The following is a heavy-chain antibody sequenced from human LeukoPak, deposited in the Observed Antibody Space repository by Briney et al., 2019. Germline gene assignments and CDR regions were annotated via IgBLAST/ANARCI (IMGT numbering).Heavy chain of an antibody. CDR2: ISYDGSNK. D-gene: IGHD2-2*01. CDR3: VRAAVPAAISNWFDP. J-gene: IGHJ5*02. Sequence: GGSLRLSCAPSGFTFSSHAMHWVRQAPGKGLEWVAVISYDGSNKYYADSVKGRFTISRDNSKNTLFLQMNTLRAEDTAVYYCVRAAVPAAISNWFDPWGQGTLVTVSS. V-gene: IGHV3-30-3*01. CDR1: GFTFSSHA.